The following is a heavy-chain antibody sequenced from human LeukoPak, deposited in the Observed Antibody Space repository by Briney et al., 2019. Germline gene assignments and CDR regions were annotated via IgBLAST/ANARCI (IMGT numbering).Heavy chain of an antibody. CDR1: GFTFSSYA. Sequence: GGSLRLSCAASGFTFSSYAMSWARQAPGKGLEWVSAISGSGGSTYYADSVKGRFTISRDNSKNTLYLQMNSLRAEDTAVYYCAKMGYDFWSGYLGDAFDIWGQGTMVTVSS. CDR2: ISGSGGST. J-gene: IGHJ3*02. CDR3: AKMGYDFWSGYLGDAFDI. V-gene: IGHV3-23*01. D-gene: IGHD3-3*01.